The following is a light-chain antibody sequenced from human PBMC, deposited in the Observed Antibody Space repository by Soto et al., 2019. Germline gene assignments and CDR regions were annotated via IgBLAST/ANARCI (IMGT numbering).Light chain of an antibody. V-gene: IGKV1-13*02. CDR2: DAS. CDR1: QGINDD. Sequence: AIQLTQSPASLSADVGDRVTITCRASQGINDDVAWFQQRPGRAPRLLIYDASNVQSGVPSRFSGSGSGAYFRLTISSLQPEDSATYYCQQYNSNSLTFGQGTKVEIK. J-gene: IGKJ1*01. CDR3: QQYNSNSLT.